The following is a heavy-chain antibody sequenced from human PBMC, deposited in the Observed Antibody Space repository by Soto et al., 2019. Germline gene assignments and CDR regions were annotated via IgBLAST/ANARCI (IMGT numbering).Heavy chain of an antibody. Sequence: SETLSLTCAVYGGSFSGYYWSWIRQPPGKGLQWIGEINHSGSTNYNPSLKSRVTISVDTPKNQFSLKLSSVTAADTAVYYCARAPASTLRANGEFREYYFDYWGQGTLVTVGS. CDR1: GGSFSGYY. CDR3: ARAPASTLRANGEFREYYFDY. J-gene: IGHJ4*02. D-gene: IGHD3-10*01. CDR2: INHSGST. V-gene: IGHV4-34*01.